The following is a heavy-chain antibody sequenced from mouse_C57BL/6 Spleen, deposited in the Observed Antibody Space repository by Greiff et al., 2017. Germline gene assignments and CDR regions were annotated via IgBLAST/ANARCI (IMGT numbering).Heavy chain of an antibody. CDR2: ISSGSSTI. V-gene: IGHV5-17*01. J-gene: IGHJ4*01. D-gene: IGHD4-1*01. CDR3: ASDWSYAMDY. Sequence: EVKLVESGGGLVKPGGSLKLSCAASGFTFSDYGMHWVRQAPEKGLEWVAYISSGSSTIYYADTVKGRFTISRDNAKNTLFLQMTSLRSEDTAMYYCASDWSYAMDYWGQGTSVTVSS. CDR1: GFTFSDYG.